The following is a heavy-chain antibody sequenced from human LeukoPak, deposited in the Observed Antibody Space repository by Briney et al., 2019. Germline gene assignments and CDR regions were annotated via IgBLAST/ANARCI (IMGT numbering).Heavy chain of an antibody. V-gene: IGHV3-21*01. CDR1: GFTFSSYS. Sequence: PGGSLRLSCAASGFTFSSYSMNWVRQAPGKGLEWVSSISSSSSYIYYADSVKGRFTISRDNAKNSLYLQMNSLRAEDTAAYYCAREIVVVPAAMIDYYYYMDVWGKGTTVTISS. D-gene: IGHD2-2*01. J-gene: IGHJ6*03. CDR2: ISSSSSYI. CDR3: AREIVVVPAAMIDYYYYMDV.